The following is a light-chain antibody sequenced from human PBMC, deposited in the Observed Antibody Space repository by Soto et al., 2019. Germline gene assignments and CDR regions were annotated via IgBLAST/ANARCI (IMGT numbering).Light chain of an antibody. CDR3: CSYAGSSTYV. Sequence: QSALTQPASVSGSPGQSITISCTGTSNDVGSSNLVSWYQQHPGKAPKLMIYEASKRPSGVPDRFSGTKSGNTASLTISGLQAEDEADYYCCSYAGSSTYVFGTGTKLTVL. CDR2: EAS. V-gene: IGLV2-23*01. J-gene: IGLJ1*01. CDR1: SNDVGSSNL.